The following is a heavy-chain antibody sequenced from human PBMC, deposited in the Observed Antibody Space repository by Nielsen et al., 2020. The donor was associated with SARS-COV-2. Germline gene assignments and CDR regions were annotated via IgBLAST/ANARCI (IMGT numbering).Heavy chain of an antibody. V-gene: IGHV3-30*18. CDR3: VKDGTYYGVRGVVHFGY. Sequence: GGSLRLSCAASVFTFSRFGMHWVRQTPGRGLEWVAYISYDGSDQYYEDSLKGRFTISRDNSKNILYLQMNNLRAEDTAVYYCVKDGTYYGVRGVVHFGYGGRGNLVTVSS. D-gene: IGHD3-10*01. J-gene: IGHJ4*02. CDR1: VFTFSRFG. CDR2: ISYDGSDQ.